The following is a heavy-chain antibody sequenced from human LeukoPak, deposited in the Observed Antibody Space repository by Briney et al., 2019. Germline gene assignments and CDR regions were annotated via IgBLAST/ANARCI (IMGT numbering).Heavy chain of an antibody. CDR2: INPSGGST. Sequence: GASVKVSCKVSGYTLTELSMHWVRQAPGQGLEWMGIINPSGGSTSYAQKFQGRVTMTRDTSTSTVYMELSSLRSEDTAVYYCARDPSRGSGRYYYYYMDVWGKGTTVTISS. CDR3: ARDPSRGSGRYYYYYMDV. CDR1: GYTLTELS. D-gene: IGHD6-19*01. J-gene: IGHJ6*03. V-gene: IGHV1-46*01.